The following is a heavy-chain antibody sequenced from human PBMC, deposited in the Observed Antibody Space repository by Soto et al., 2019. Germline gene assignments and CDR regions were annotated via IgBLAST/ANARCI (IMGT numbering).Heavy chain of an antibody. J-gene: IGHJ3*02. CDR2: INPNSGGT. D-gene: IGHD6-13*01. CDR3: ARERKAAADNDAFGI. Sequence: ASVKVSCKPSGYTFTGYYMHWVRQAPGQGLEWMGWINPNSGGTKYIQKFQGRVTMTRDTSISTAYMELSSLRSDDTAVYYCARERKAAADNDAFGIWGQGTMVTVSS. V-gene: IGHV1-2*02. CDR1: GYTFTGYY.